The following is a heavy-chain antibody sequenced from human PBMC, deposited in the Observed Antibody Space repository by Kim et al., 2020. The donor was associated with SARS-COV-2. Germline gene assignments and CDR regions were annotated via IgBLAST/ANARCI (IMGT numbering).Heavy chain of an antibody. D-gene: IGHD3-22*01. Sequence: GGSLRLSCAASGFTFSSYAMHWVRQAPGKGLEWVAVISYDGSNKYYADSVKGRFTISRDNSKNTLYLQMNSLRAEDTAVYYCARSMIVVVIRGFDAFDI. CDR1: GFTFSSYA. J-gene: IGHJ3*02. CDR3: ARSMIVVVIRGFDAFDI. CDR2: ISYDGSNK. V-gene: IGHV3-30*04.